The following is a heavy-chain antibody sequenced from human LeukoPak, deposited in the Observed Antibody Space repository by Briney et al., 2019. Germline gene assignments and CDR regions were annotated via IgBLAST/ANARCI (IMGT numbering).Heavy chain of an antibody. CDR3: ARDRDSSNLNWFDP. CDR1: GYSISSGYY. CDR2: IYHSGST. Sequence: PSETLSLTCTVSGYSISSGYYWGWIRQPPGKGLEWIGSIYHSGSTYYNPSLKSRVTISVDTSKNQFSLKLSSVTAADTAVYYCARDRDSSNLNWFDPWGQGTLVTVSS. D-gene: IGHD6-13*01. J-gene: IGHJ5*02. V-gene: IGHV4-38-2*02.